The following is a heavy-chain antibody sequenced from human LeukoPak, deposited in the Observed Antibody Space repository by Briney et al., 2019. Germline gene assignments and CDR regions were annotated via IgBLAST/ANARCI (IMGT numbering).Heavy chain of an antibody. V-gene: IGHV3-48*03. CDR2: ISSSGTTI. J-gene: IGHJ4*02. CDR3: ARNGLAANGYFDY. CDR1: GFTFSSYE. Sequence: GGSLRLSCAASGFTFSSYEMNWVRQAPGKGLEWVSYISSSGTTINYSDSVKGRFTISRDNAKNSLYLQMNSLRAEDTAVYYCARNGLAANGYFDYWGQGTLVTVSS. D-gene: IGHD2-8*01.